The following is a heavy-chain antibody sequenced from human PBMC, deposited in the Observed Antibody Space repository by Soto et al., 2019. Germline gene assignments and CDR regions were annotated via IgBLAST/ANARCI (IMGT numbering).Heavy chain of an antibody. J-gene: IGHJ4*02. CDR3: ARASRMDIVATIRY. CDR1: GFTFSSYA. CDR2: IAYDGSNK. V-gene: IGHV3-30-3*01. Sequence: QVQLVESGGGVVQPGRSLRLSCAASGFTFSSYAMHWVSQAPGKGLEWVAVIAYDGSNKYYADSVKGRFTISRDNSKNTLYLQMNSLRAEDTAVYYCARASRMDIVATIRYLGQGTLVTVSS. D-gene: IGHD5-12*01.